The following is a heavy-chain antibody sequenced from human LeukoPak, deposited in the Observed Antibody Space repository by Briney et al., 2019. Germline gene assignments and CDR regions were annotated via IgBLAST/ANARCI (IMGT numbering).Heavy chain of an antibody. CDR3: ARHGSYHLNFDY. V-gene: IGHV4-30-4*02. D-gene: IGHD1-26*01. J-gene: IGHJ4*02. CDR2: VHHNGNT. Sequence: SETLSLTCTVSGASIGSSEYYWSWVRQSPGKGPEWIGYVHHNGNTYYNPSLKSRVDISGDTSKNQLSLKLASVTAADTAVYYCARHGSYHLNFDYWGQGTLVTVSS. CDR1: GASIGSSEYY.